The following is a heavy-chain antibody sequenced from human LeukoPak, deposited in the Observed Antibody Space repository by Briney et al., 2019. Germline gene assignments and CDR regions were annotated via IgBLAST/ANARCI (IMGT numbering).Heavy chain of an antibody. D-gene: IGHD3-10*01. CDR1: GFTFDRYS. CDR3: AREDRGVIHY. V-gene: IGHV3-48*04. J-gene: IGHJ4*02. CDR2: ISSSSSTI. Sequence: GGSLRLSCAASGFTFDRYSMNWVRQAPWKGLEWVSYISSSSSTIYYADSVKGRFTISRDNAKNSLYLQMNSLRAEDTAVYYCAREDRGVIHYWGQGTLVTVSS.